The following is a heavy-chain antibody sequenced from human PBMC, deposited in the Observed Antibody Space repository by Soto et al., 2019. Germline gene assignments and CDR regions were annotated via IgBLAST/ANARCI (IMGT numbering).Heavy chain of an antibody. V-gene: IGHV3-48*01. J-gene: IGHJ1*01. CDR3: ARGDYGAEYFQH. CDR2: ISSSSSTI. D-gene: IGHD2-21*02. Sequence: EVQLVESGGGLVQPGGSLRLSCAASGFTFSSYSMNWVRQAPGKGLEWVSYISSSSSTIYYADSVKGRFTISRDNAKNSLYLQMISLRAEDTAVYYCARGDYGAEYFQHWGQGTLVTVSS. CDR1: GFTFSSYS.